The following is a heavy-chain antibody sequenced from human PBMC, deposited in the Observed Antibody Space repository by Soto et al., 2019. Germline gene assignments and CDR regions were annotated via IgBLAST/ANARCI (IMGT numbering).Heavy chain of an antibody. D-gene: IGHD3-10*01. Sequence: PSETLSLTCTVSGGSISSGGYYWSWIRQHPGKGLEWIGYIYYSGSTYYNPSLKSRVTISVDTSKDQFSLKLGSVTAADTAVYYCARDLRYYYGSGSYYPYNWFDPWGQGTLVTVSS. CDR2: IYYSGST. J-gene: IGHJ5*02. CDR3: ARDLRYYYGSGSYYPYNWFDP. V-gene: IGHV4-31*03. CDR1: GGSISSGGYY.